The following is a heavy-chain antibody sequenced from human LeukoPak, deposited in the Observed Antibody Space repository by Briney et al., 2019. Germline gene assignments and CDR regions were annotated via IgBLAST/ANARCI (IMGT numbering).Heavy chain of an antibody. CDR3: ATERGVRGNRLEYFQH. D-gene: IGHD1-14*01. CDR1: GGSFSGYY. Sequence: SETLSLTCAVYGGSFSGYYWSWIRQPPGKGLEWIGEIHHSGSTNYNPSLKSRVTISVDTSKNQFSLKLSSVTAADTAVYYCATERGVRGNRLEYFQHWGQGTLVSVSS. CDR2: IHHSGST. J-gene: IGHJ1*01. V-gene: IGHV4-34*01.